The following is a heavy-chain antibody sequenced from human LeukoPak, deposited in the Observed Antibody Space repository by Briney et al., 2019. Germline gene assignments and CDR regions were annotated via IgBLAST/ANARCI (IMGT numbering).Heavy chain of an antibody. Sequence: ASVKVSCTASGGTFSSYAISWVRQAPGQGLEWMGRIIPILGIANYAQKFQGRVTITADKSTSTAYMELSSLRSEDTAVYYCARDLSRGVVKRTYFDYWGQGTLVTVSS. CDR2: IIPILGIA. CDR1: GGTFSSYA. V-gene: IGHV1-69*04. J-gene: IGHJ4*02. D-gene: IGHD2-15*01. CDR3: ARDLSRGVVKRTYFDY.